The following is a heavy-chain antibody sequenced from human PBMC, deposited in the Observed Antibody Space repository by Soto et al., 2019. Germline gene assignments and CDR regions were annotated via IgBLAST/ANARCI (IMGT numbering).Heavy chain of an antibody. D-gene: IGHD3-10*01. CDR3: ARVFGFGGMDV. CDR2: IYYRGNS. J-gene: IGHJ6*02. V-gene: IGHV4-31*03. Sequence: QVQLQESGPGLVKPSQTLSLTCTVSGGSISSGGYYWSWIRQHPGKGLEWIGYIYYRGNSYYNPSLKSRVTISVDTSKNQFSLKLSSVTAADTAVCYCARVFGFGGMDVWGQGTTVTVSS. CDR1: GGSISSGGYY.